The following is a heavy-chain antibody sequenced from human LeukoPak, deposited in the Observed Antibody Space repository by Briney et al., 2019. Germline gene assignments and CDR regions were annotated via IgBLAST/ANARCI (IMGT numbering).Heavy chain of an antibody. CDR2: ISDYSKYI. V-gene: IGHV3-21*01. J-gene: IGHJ4*02. CDR3: ARVPIAAAGTIET. CDR1: GFTFSTYS. Sequence: GGSLRLSCAASGFTFSTYSGNWIRQAPGKGLEWVSSISDYSKYIFYADSVKGRFTISRDNAKNSLYLQMNSLRAEDTAVYYCARVPIAAAGTIETWGQGTLVTVSS. D-gene: IGHD6-13*01.